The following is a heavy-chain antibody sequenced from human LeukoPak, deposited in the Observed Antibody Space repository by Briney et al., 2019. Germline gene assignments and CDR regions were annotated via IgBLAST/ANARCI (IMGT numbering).Heavy chain of an antibody. Sequence: PGGSLRLSCAASGFTVSSTYMSWVRQAPGKGLEWVSVIYSGGSTYYADSVKGRFTISRDNSKNTLYLQMNSLRAEDTAVYYCARDYSRDLNYFDYWGQGTLVTVSS. V-gene: IGHV3-66*01. CDR1: GFTVSSTY. CDR2: IYSGGST. J-gene: IGHJ4*02. CDR3: ARDYSRDLNYFDY. D-gene: IGHD5-24*01.